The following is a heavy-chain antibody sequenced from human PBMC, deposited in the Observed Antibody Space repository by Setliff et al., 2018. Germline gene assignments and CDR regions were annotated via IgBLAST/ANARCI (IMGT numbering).Heavy chain of an antibody. CDR2: INFNADGL. Sequence: GGSLRLSCAASGFTFNRHNMNWVRQAPGKGLEWISFINFNADGLYYADSVRGRFTVSRDNAKNSLYLQMNSLRAEDTAVYYCARDHGIVPGVDYMDVWGKGTTVTVSS. CDR1: GFTFNRHN. CDR3: ARDHGIVPGVDYMDV. J-gene: IGHJ6*03. V-gene: IGHV3-48*01. D-gene: IGHD1-26*01.